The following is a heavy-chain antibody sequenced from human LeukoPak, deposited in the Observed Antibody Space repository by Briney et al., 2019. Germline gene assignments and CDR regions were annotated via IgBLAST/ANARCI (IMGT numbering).Heavy chain of an antibody. J-gene: IGHJ4*02. D-gene: IGHD3-22*01. CDR1: GYTFTGYY. CDR3: ATPPRYYYDNSGYPRY. Sequence: GASVKVSCKASGYTFTGYYIHWVRQAPGQGLEWMGWINPNSGGTNYAQKFQGRVTMTRDTSISTAYMELSRLRSDDTAVYYCATPPRYYYDNSGYPRYWGQGTLVTVSS. V-gene: IGHV1-2*02. CDR2: INPNSGGT.